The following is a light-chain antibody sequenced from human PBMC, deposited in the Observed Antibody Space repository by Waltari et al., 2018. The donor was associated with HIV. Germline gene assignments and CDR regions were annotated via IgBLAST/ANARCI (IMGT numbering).Light chain of an antibody. Sequence: DIQVTQSPSSLSASVGDRVTIACRTSLTVSTYVNWYQQKAGEAPKLLISVASALQSGVPSRFSSSGSGTDFTLTISSLQPEDFATYYCLQSYSSPLSFGPGTRVDIK. J-gene: IGKJ3*01. CDR1: LTVSTY. V-gene: IGKV1-39*01. CDR2: VAS. CDR3: LQSYSSPLS.